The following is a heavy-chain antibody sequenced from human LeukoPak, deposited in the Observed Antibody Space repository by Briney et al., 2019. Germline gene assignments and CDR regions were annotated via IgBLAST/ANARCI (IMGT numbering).Heavy chain of an antibody. J-gene: IGHJ6*03. V-gene: IGHV4-4*07. CDR1: GGSISSYY. CDR3: AREMDGSGSYYKLYYYYYMDV. CDR2: IYTSGST. D-gene: IGHD3-10*01. Sequence: PSETLSLTCTVSGGSISSYYWSWIRQPAGKGLEWIGRIYTSGSTNYNPSLKSRVTMSVDTSKNQFSLKLSSVTAADTAVYYCAREMDGSGSYYKLYYYYYMDVWGKGTTVTVSS.